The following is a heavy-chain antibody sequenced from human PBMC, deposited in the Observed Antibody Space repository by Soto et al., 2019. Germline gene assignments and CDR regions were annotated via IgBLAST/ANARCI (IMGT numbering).Heavy chain of an antibody. V-gene: IGHV5-51*01. CDR2: IYPGDSDT. Sequence: GESLKISFQGSGYSFSSHLISWVRQMSVKGLELMGIIYPGDSDTRYSPSFQGQVTISADRSISTAFLQWSDLKASDTDMYYCARLHWAGTPKADMDVWGQWTTVPVSS. D-gene: IGHD1-7*01. CDR1: GYSFSSHL. J-gene: IGHJ6*02. CDR3: ARLHWAGTPKADMDV.